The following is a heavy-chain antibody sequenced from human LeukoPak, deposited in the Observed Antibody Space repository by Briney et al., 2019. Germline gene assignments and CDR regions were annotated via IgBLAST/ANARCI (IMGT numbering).Heavy chain of an antibody. J-gene: IGHJ4*02. CDR2: ISGSGGST. CDR1: GFTLSSYA. CDR3: AKDHPLKYSSGWYGY. V-gene: IGHV3-23*01. D-gene: IGHD6-19*01. Sequence: GGSLRLSCAASGFTLSSYAMSWVRQAPGKGLEWVSAISGSGGSTYYADSVKGRFTISRDNSKNTLYLQMNSLRAEDTAVYYYAKDHPLKYSSGWYGYWGQGTLVTVSS.